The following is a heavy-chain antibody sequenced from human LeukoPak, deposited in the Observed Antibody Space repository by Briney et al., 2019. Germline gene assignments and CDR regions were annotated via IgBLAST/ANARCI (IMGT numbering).Heavy chain of an antibody. J-gene: IGHJ3*02. D-gene: IGHD3-3*01. CDR2: IYTSGST. CDR3: AREPSYYDFWSGYYSAGDAFDI. V-gene: IGHV4-61*02. CDR1: GGSISSGSYY. Sequence: SQTLSLTCTVSGGSISSGSYYWSWIRQPAGKGLEWIGRIYTSGSTNYNPSLKSRVTISVDTSKNQFSLKLSSVTAADTAVYYCAREPSYYDFWSGYYSAGDAFDIWGQGTMVTVSS.